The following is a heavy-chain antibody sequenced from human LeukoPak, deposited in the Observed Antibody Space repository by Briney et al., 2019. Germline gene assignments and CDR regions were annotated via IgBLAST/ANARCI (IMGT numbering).Heavy chain of an antibody. J-gene: IGHJ3*02. V-gene: IGHV3-30*02. CDR3: AKGKSQGWAFDI. CDR1: GFTFSNYG. CDR2: IRYDGSNK. Sequence: GGSLRLSCAASGFTFSNYGMHWVRQAPGKGLEWVAFIRYDGSNKYYADSVKGRFTISRDSSKNTLYLQMNSLRAEDTAVYYCAKGKSQGWAFDIWGQGTMVTVSS.